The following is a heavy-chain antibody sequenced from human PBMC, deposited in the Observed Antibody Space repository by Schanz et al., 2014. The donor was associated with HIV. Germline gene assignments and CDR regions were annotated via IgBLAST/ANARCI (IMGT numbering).Heavy chain of an antibody. CDR3: AKGARAHKVTTGVDV. CDR1: GFTFSSYG. CDR2: ISYDGGEK. J-gene: IGHJ6*02. V-gene: IGHV3-30*18. Sequence: QVQLVESGGGVVQPGRSLRLSCVASGFTFSSYGMHWVRQSPGKGLEWMAVISYDGGEKHYADSAKGRFTISRDNSKNTLYLQMNSLRAEDTAVYYCAKGARAHKVTTGVDVWGPGTTVTVSS. D-gene: IGHD4-17*01.